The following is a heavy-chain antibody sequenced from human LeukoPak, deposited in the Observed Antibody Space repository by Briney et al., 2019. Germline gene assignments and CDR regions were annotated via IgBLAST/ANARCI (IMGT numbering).Heavy chain of an antibody. V-gene: IGHV3-66*02. Sequence: GGSLRLSCAASGFTVSSNYMSWVRQAPGKGLEWVSVIYSGGSTYYADSVKGRFTISRDNSKNALCLQMNSLRAEDTAVYYCARGQSSTSCCHFDYWGQGTLVTVSS. CDR3: ARGQSSTSCCHFDY. CDR2: IYSGGST. CDR1: GFTVSSNY. J-gene: IGHJ4*02. D-gene: IGHD2-2*01.